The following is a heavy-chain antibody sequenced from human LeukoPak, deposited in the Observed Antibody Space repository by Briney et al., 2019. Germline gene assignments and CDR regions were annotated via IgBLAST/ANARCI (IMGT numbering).Heavy chain of an antibody. D-gene: IGHD4-23*01. CDR1: GGSNSSYY. CDR2: IYYSGST. Sequence: PSETLSLTCTVSGGSNSSYYWSWIRQPPGKGLEWIGYIYYSGSTNCNPSLKSRVTISVDASKNQVFLKLSSVTAADTAVYYCARVQGHYGGNSGGYYYYYGMDVWGQGTTVTVSS. J-gene: IGHJ6*02. CDR3: ARVQGHYGGNSGGYYYYYGMDV. V-gene: IGHV4-59*01.